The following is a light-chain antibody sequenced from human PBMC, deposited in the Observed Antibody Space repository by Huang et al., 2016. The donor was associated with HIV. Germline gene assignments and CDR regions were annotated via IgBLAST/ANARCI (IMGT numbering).Light chain of an antibody. CDR1: QDIGNY. CDR2: DAS. V-gene: IGKV1-33*01. J-gene: IGKJ2*01. Sequence: DIQMTQSPSSLSTFIGDKVTITCQASQDIGNYLNWYQQRPGKAPKLLIYDASSLETGVTSRFSGGGSGTTFTFTITNLRPEDVATYYCQQYDGLPYTFGQGTLMEI. CDR3: QQYDGLPYT.